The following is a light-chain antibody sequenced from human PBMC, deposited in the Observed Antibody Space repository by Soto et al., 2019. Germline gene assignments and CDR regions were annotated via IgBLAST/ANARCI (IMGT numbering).Light chain of an antibody. Sequence: QSALTQPASVSGSPGQSITISCSGTRRDVGAYYLVSWYQQHPGTAPKLIIYEGRNRPSGVSYRFSGSRSGNTASLTISGLQAEDEGDYYCCAYAADSIFVFGAGTKVTVL. CDR2: EGR. V-gene: IGLV2-23*01. CDR3: CAYAADSIFV. CDR1: RRDVGAYYL. J-gene: IGLJ1*01.